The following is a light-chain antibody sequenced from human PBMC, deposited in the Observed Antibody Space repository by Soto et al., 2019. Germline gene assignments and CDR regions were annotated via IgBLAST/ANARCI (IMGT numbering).Light chain of an antibody. Sequence: IVLTQSPGTLSVSPGERVILSCRASQTLRNKLAWYQQKPGQAPRLLIYGGFTRATGTPARFSGSGSWTEFTLTITCLQSEDFAIYDCQQHNACSLTFGPGTKLDLK. CDR2: GGF. CDR1: QTLRNK. V-gene: IGKV3-15*01. J-gene: IGKJ3*01. CDR3: QQHNACSLT.